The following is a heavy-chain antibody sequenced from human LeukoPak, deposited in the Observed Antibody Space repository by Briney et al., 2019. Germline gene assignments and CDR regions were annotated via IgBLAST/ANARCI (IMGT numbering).Heavy chain of an antibody. CDR3: ARENGAYCSGGSCYDAFDI. D-gene: IGHD2-15*01. J-gene: IGHJ3*02. CDR1: GYTFTGYY. CDR2: INPNSGGT. Sequence: GASVKVSCKASGYTFTGYYMHWVRQAPGQGLEWMGWINPNSGGTNYAQKFQGRVTMTRDTSISTTSMELSGLRSDDTAVYYCARENGAYCSGGSCYDAFDIWGQGTMVTASS. V-gene: IGHV1-2*02.